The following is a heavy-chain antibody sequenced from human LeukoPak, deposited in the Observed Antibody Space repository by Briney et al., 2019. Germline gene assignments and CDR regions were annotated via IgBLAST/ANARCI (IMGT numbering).Heavy chain of an antibody. D-gene: IGHD2-2*01. J-gene: IGHJ4*02. CDR1: GFTFSSYA. V-gene: IGHV3-23*01. CDR2: ISGSGGST. CDR3: AKGTRPRVSSGFDY. Sequence: GGSVRLSCAASGFTFSSYAMSWVRQAPGKGLEWVSAISGSGGSTYYADSVKGRFTISRDNSKKTLYLQMNSLRAEDTAVYYCAKGTRPRVSSGFDYWGQGTLVTVSS.